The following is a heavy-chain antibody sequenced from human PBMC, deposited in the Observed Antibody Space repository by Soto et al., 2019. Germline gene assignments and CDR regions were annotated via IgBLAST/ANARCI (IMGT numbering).Heavy chain of an antibody. J-gene: IGHJ6*02. CDR2: IYHSGST. V-gene: IGHV4-4*02. CDR1: GGSISSSNW. D-gene: IGHD2-15*01. Sequence: QVQLQESGPGLVKPSGTLSLTCAVSGGSISSSNWWSWVRQPPGKGLEWIGEIYHSGSTNYNPSLKIRVTISVDKSKNQFSLKLSSVTAADTAVYYCARGGYCSGGSCLDYYYGMDVWGQGTTVTVSS. CDR3: ARGGYCSGGSCLDYYYGMDV.